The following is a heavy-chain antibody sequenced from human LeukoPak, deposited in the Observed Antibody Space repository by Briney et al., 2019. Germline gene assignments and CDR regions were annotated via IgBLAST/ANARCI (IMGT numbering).Heavy chain of an antibody. Sequence: PLETLSLTCAVYGGSSSGYYWSWIRQRPGKGLEWIGEINHSGSTNYNPSLKSRVTISVDTSKNQFSLKLSSVTAADTAVYYCARGGYYYGSGSLYGMDVWGQGTTVTVSS. CDR2: INHSGST. CDR1: GGSSSGYY. J-gene: IGHJ6*02. CDR3: ARGGYYYGSGSLYGMDV. D-gene: IGHD3-10*01. V-gene: IGHV4-34*01.